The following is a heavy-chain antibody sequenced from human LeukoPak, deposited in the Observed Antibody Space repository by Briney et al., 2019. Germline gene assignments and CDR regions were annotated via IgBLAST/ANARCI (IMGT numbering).Heavy chain of an antibody. V-gene: IGHV3-7*03. CDR2: VKQDGSEK. Sequence: GGSLRLSCAASGLTFSNYRMSWVRQAPGKGLEWVANVKQDGSEKYYVDSVKGRFTISRDNAKNSLYLQMNSLRAEDTAVYYRARYSGSYEVNYYYYYGMDVWGQGTTVTVSS. CDR1: GLTFSNYR. CDR3: ARYSGSYEVNYYYYYGMDV. D-gene: IGHD1-26*01. J-gene: IGHJ6*02.